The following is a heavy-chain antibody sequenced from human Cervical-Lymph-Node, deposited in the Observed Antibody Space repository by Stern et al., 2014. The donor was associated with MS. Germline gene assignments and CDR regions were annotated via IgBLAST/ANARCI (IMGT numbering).Heavy chain of an antibody. Sequence: VQLVESGAEVKKPGSSVKVSCKASGGTFSSYAISWVRQAPGPGLEWMGGIIPIFGTANYAQKFPGRVTITADESTSTAYMELSSLRSEDTAVYYCARDDYDSSGYAPFDYWGQGTLVTVSS. CDR3: ARDDYDSSGYAPFDY. V-gene: IGHV1-69*01. D-gene: IGHD3-22*01. CDR2: IIPIFGTA. J-gene: IGHJ4*02. CDR1: GGTFSSYA.